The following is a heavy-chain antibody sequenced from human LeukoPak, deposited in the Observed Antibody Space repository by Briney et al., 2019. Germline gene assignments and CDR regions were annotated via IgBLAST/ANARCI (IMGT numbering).Heavy chain of an antibody. D-gene: IGHD3-22*01. CDR3: ARLGEYYDSSGHSYVLDY. Sequence: NPSETLSLTCAVSGASISSSHWWSWVRQAPGKGLEWIGEIYHSGSTNYNPSLKSRVTISVDTSKNQFSLRLTSVTAAGTAVYYCARLGEYYDSSGHSYVLDYWGQGTLVTVSS. CDR1: GASISSSHW. CDR2: IYHSGST. V-gene: IGHV4-4*02. J-gene: IGHJ4*02.